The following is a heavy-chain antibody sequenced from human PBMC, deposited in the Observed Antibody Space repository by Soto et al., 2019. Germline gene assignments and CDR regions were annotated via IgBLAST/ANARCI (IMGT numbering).Heavy chain of an antibody. CDR3: ARGGPGAPFDY. V-gene: IGHV1-18*01. CDR2: ISANNGNT. J-gene: IGHJ4*02. D-gene: IGHD1-26*01. Sequence: QVQLVQSGAEVKKPGASVKVSCKASGYTFSSYGISWVRQAPGQGLEWMGWISANNGNTNYAQKVQGRVTMTTDTSTSTGYMELRSLRSDDTAMYYCARGGPGAPFDYWGQGTPVTVSS. CDR1: GYTFSSYG.